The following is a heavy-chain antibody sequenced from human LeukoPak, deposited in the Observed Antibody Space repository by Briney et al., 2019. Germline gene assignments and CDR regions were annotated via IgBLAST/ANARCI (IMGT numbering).Heavy chain of an antibody. Sequence: GRSLRLSCAASGFTFSSYAMHWVRQAPGKGLEWVAVISYDGSNKYYADSVKGRFTISRDNSKNTLYLQMNSLRAEDTAVYYCARDHLPITMVRGVILYNWFDPWGQGTLVTVSS. CDR1: GFTFSSYA. J-gene: IGHJ5*02. CDR3: ARDHLPITMVRGVILYNWFDP. D-gene: IGHD3-10*01. CDR2: ISYDGSNK. V-gene: IGHV3-30-3*01.